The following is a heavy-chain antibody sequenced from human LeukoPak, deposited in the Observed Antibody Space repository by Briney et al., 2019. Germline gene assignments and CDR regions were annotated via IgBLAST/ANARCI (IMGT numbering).Heavy chain of an antibody. V-gene: IGHV1-69*06. CDR1: GGTFSSYA. CDR3: ARASALRYFDWLRGPSNAFDI. CDR2: IIPIFGTA. D-gene: IGHD3-9*01. J-gene: IGHJ3*02. Sequence: GASVKVSCKASGGTFSSYAISWVRQAPGQGLEWMGGIIPIFGTANYAQKFQGRVTITADKSTSTAYMELSSLRSEDTAVYYCARASALRYFDWLRGPSNAFDIWGQGTMVTVSS.